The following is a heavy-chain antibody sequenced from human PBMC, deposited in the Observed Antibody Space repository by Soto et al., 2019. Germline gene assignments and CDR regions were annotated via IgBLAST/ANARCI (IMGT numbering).Heavy chain of an antibody. CDR1: GFTVSSNY. CDR2: IYSGGST. J-gene: IGHJ4*02. Sequence: EVPLVESGGGLVQPGGSLRLSCAASGFTVSSNYMSWVRQAPGKGLEWVSVIYSGGSTYYADSVKGRFTISRDNSKNTLYLQMNSLRAEDTAVYYCAASGEYCGGDCYLYYWGQGTLVTVSS. V-gene: IGHV3-66*01. CDR3: AASGEYCGGDCYLYY. D-gene: IGHD2-21*01.